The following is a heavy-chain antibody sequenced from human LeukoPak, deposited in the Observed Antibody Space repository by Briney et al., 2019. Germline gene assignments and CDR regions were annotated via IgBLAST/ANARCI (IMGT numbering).Heavy chain of an antibody. Sequence: PSQTLSLTCAVSGGSISSGGYSWSWIRQPPGKGLEWIGYIYHSGSTYYNPSLKSRVTISVDRSKNQFSLKLSSVTAADTAVYYCALLVPAVGSIDYWGQGTLVTVSS. CDR2: IYHSGST. CDR1: GGSISSGGYS. V-gene: IGHV4-30-2*01. D-gene: IGHD2-2*01. J-gene: IGHJ4*02. CDR3: ALLVPAVGSIDY.